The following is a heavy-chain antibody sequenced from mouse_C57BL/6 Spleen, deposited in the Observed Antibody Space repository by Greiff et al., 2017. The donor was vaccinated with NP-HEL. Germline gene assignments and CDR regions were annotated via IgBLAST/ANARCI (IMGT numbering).Heavy chain of an antibody. CDR3: ARLLRRDCYAMDY. CDR2: ISDGGSYT. CDR1: GFTFSSYA. V-gene: IGHV5-4*01. D-gene: IGHD2-12*01. J-gene: IGHJ4*01. Sequence: EVQVVESGGGLVKPGGSLKLSCAASGFTFSSYAMSWVRQTPEKRLEWVATISDGGSYTYYPDNVKGRFTISRDNAKNNLYLQMSHLKSEDTAMYYCARLLRRDCYAMDYWGQGTSVTVSS.